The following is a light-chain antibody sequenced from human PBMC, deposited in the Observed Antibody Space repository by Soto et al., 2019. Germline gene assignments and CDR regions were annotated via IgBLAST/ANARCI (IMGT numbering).Light chain of an antibody. V-gene: IGLV2-14*01. CDR3: SSYPSATNYV. Sequence: QSVLTQPASVSGSPGQSITISCTGTSSDVGAYNYDSWYQQYPGEAPKVIIYDVSHRPAGVSNRFSGSKSGNTASLTISGLQTQDEADYHCSSYPSATNYVFGTGTKATV. CDR2: DVS. CDR1: SSDVGAYNY. J-gene: IGLJ1*01.